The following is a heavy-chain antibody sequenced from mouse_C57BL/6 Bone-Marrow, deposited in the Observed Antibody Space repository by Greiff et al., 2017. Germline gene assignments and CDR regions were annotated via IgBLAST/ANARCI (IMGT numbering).Heavy chain of an antibody. CDR1: GYTFTTYP. CDR2: FHPYNDDT. V-gene: IGHV1-47*01. J-gene: IGHJ2*01. Sequence: VKLQESGAELVKPGASVKMSCKASGYTFTTYPIEWMKQNHGKSLEWIGNFHPYNDDTKYNEKFKGKATLTVEKSSSTVYLELSRLTSDDSAVYYCARVNYYGSSWDYFDYWGQGTTLTVSS. D-gene: IGHD1-1*01. CDR3: ARVNYYGSSWDYFDY.